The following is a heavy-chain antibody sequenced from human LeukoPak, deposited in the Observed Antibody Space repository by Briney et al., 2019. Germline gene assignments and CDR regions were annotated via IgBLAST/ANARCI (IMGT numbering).Heavy chain of an antibody. CDR2: IYHSGST. V-gene: IGHV4-38-2*02. Sequence: SETLSLTCTVSGYSISSGYYWGWIRQPPGKGLEWVGSIYHSGSTYYNPSLKSRVTISVDTSKNQFSLKLSSVTAADTAVYYCARGPDSYGYFGPYFDYWGQGTLVTVSS. CDR1: GYSISSGYY. D-gene: IGHD5-18*01. J-gene: IGHJ4*02. CDR3: ARGPDSYGYFGPYFDY.